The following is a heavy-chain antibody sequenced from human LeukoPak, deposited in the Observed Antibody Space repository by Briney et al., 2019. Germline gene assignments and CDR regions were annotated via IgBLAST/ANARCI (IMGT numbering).Heavy chain of an antibody. D-gene: IGHD4-23*01. J-gene: IGHJ4*02. V-gene: IGHV1-8*01. CDR1: GYTFTSYD. CDR2: MKPNSGNT. Sequence: ASVKVSCKASGYTFTSYDINWVRQATGQGLEWMGYMKPNSGNTGYAQKFQGRVTMTRDTSISTAYMGLSSLTSEDTAVYYCATELRWKDHWGQGTLVTVSS. CDR3: ATELRWKDH.